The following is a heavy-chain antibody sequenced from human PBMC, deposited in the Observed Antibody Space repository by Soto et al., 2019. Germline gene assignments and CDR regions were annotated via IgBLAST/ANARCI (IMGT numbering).Heavy chain of an antibody. CDR3: ARNPDSSSWYGLYSYYYGMDV. J-gene: IGHJ6*02. V-gene: IGHV4-34*01. Sequence: WGTPALTSAVYGGSFSGYYWSWIGQPPGKGLEWIGEINHSGSTNYNPSLKSRVTISVDTSKNQFSLKLSSVTAADTAVYYCARNPDSSSWYGLYSYYYGMDVWGQGTTVT. CDR2: INHSGST. D-gene: IGHD6-13*01. CDR1: GGSFSGYY.